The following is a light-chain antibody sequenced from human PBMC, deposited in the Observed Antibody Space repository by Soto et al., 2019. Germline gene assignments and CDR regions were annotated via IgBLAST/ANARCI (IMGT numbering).Light chain of an antibody. CDR3: QQYNSYSPWT. V-gene: IGKV1-5*01. CDR1: QSISRW. J-gene: IGKJ1*01. Sequence: DIQMTQSPSTMSASVGDRVTITCRASQSISRWLAWYQQKPGTAPKLLIYDASSLQIGVPSRFSGRGFGTEFTITITSLQPDDFATYYCQQYNSYSPWTFGQGTKVDIK. CDR2: DAS.